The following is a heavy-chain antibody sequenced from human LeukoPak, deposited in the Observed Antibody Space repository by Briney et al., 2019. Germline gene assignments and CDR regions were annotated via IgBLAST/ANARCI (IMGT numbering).Heavy chain of an antibody. J-gene: IGHJ6*02. Sequence: GGSLRLSCAASGFTFSSYWMHWVRQAPGKGLVWVSRINTDGSSTSYAGSVKGRFTISRDNAKNTLYLQMNSLRAEDTAVYYCARDLWDWNDPGDYYYYGMDVWGQGTTVTVSS. CDR3: ARDLWDWNDPGDYYYYGMDV. D-gene: IGHD1-1*01. CDR2: INTDGSST. CDR1: GFTFSSYW. V-gene: IGHV3-74*01.